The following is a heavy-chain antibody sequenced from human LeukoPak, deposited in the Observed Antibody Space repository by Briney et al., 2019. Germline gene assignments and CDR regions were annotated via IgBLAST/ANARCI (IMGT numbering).Heavy chain of an antibody. J-gene: IGHJ4*02. V-gene: IGHV3-7*03. CDR3: TKEEWFHFDY. Sequence: PGGSLRLSCAPSGFTFSRHWMTWVRQAPGRGLEWVAKIKPDGSAQFYVDSVRGRFTISKDNAKNSLYLQMNGLTIEDTAIYYCTKEEWFHFDYWGQGNLVTVAS. CDR2: IKPDGSAQ. CDR1: GFTFSRHW. D-gene: IGHD2-8*01.